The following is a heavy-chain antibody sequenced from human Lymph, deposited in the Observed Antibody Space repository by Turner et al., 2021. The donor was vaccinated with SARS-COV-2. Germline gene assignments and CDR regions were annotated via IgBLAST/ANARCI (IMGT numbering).Heavy chain of an antibody. Sequence: EVQLVQSGAEVKQPGESLRISCKGSGYIFTSYWISWVRQMPGKGLGWMGRIDPSDSYTNYSPSFQGHVTISADKSISTAYLQWSSLKASDTAMYYCARLYSGYDYGSVVPNFDIWGQGTMVTISS. J-gene: IGHJ3*02. D-gene: IGHD5-12*01. V-gene: IGHV5-10-1*03. CDR1: GYIFTSYW. CDR3: ARLYSGYDYGSVVPNFDI. CDR2: IDPSDSYT.